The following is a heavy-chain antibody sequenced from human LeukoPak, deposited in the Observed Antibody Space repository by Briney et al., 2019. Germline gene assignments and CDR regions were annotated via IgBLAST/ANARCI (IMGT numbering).Heavy chain of an antibody. CDR3: ARDLIGSRFDY. Sequence: SQTLSLTCAISGDSVSSNSAAWNCIRQSPSRGLEWLGRTYYRSKWYNDYAGSVRSRITIYSDTSKNQFALQLTSVTPEGTAVYYCARDLIGSRFDYWGQGTLVNVSS. V-gene: IGHV6-1*01. CDR2: TYYRSKWYN. D-gene: IGHD1-26*01. CDR1: GDSVSSNSAA. J-gene: IGHJ4*02.